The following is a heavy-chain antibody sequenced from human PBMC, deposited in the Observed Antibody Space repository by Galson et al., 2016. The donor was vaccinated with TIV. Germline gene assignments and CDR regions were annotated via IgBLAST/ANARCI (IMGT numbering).Heavy chain of an antibody. Sequence: SGAEVKKPGESLKISCQGSGYSFATYWIAWVRQMPGKGLDWMGIIYPGNSDTRYSPSFQGQVTISADRSTNTAYLQWSSLKASDPAIYYCATSVLPPAVTPATSFHSWGQGTVVTVSS. CDR2: IYPGNSDT. J-gene: IGHJ4*02. D-gene: IGHD1-7*01. CDR1: GYSFATYW. V-gene: IGHV5-51*03. CDR3: ATSVLPPAVTPATSFHS.